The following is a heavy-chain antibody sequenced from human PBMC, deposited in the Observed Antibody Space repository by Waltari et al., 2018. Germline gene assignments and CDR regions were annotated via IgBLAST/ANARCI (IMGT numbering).Heavy chain of an antibody. D-gene: IGHD3-22*01. CDR3: ARERQYYYDSSVAFDI. CDR2: IYYSGST. CDR1: GGSISSHY. J-gene: IGHJ3*02. V-gene: IGHV4-59*11. Sequence: QVQLQESGPGLVKPSETLSLTCTVSGGSISSHYWSWIRQPPGKGLEWIGYIYYSGSTNYNPSLKSRVTISVDTSKNQFSLKLSSVTAADTAVYYCARERQYYYDSSVAFDIWGQGTMVTVSS.